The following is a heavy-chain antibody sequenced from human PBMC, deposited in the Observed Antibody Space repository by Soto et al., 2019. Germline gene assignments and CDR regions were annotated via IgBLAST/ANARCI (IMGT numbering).Heavy chain of an antibody. V-gene: IGHV4-4*07. CDR3: ARDLSGTGLDI. J-gene: IGHJ6*02. CDR2: VYSTGGV. CDR1: GDSIGRFY. Sequence: QLQLHESGPGLVKPSETLSLTCNVSGDSIGRFYWSWIRQSAGKGLEWIGRVYSTGGVTYNPALKGRVTISLDRPNNRVSLKMHSVTAAGTAVYYCARDLSGTGLDIWGRGTRVSVSS. D-gene: IGHD1-26*01.